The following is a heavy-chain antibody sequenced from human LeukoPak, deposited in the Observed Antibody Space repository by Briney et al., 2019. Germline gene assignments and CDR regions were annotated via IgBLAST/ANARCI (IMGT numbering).Heavy chain of an antibody. CDR2: IRSSASTI. CDR1: GFTFSSYE. D-gene: IGHD1-26*01. Sequence: GGSLRLSCTASGFTFSSYEMNWVRQAPGKGLEWLSYIRSSASTIYYADSVKGRSTISRDNAKNSLYLQMNSLRAEDTAIYYCAREGASGSYHYVMDVWGQGTTVTVSS. CDR3: AREGASGSYHYVMDV. V-gene: IGHV3-48*03. J-gene: IGHJ6*02.